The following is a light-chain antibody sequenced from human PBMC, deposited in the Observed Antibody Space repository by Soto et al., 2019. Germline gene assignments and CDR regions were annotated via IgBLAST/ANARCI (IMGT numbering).Light chain of an antibody. CDR2: DAS. CDR3: QQYNSYPWT. V-gene: IGKV1-5*01. CDR1: QSISSW. Sequence: MQMTRSPSTLSASVGDRVTITCRASQSISSWLAWYQQKPGKAPKLLIYDASSLESGVPSRFSGSGSGTEFTLTISSLQPDDFATYYCQQYNSYPWTFGQGTQVDSK. J-gene: IGKJ1*01.